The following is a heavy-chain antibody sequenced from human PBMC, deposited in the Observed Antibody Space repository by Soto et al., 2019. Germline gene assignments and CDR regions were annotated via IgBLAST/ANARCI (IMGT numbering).Heavy chain of an antibody. CDR1: GFTLSSYA. D-gene: IGHD5-18*01. CDR3: ARTVNTAMVTYYYGMDV. CDR2: ISYDGSNK. J-gene: IGHJ6*02. V-gene: IGHV3-30-3*01. Sequence: GRSLRLSCAAAGFTLSSYAMHWVRQAPGKGLEWVAVISYDGSNKYYADSVKGRFTISRDNSKNTLYLQMNSLRAEDTDVYYCARTVNTAMVTYYYGMDVWGQGTTVTFSS.